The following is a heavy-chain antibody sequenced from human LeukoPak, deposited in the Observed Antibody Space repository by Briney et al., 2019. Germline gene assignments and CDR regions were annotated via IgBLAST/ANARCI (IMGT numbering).Heavy chain of an antibody. V-gene: IGHV3-9*01. CDR1: GFTFDDYA. J-gene: IGHJ1*01. Sequence: GGSLRLSCAASGFTFDDYAIHWVRQAPGKGLEWVSGISWNSGSIGYADSVKGRFTISRDNAKNSLYLQMNSLRAEDTALYYCAKDIGYSSGWPEYFQHWGQGTLVTVSS. CDR3: AKDIGYSSGWPEYFQH. D-gene: IGHD6-19*01. CDR2: ISWNSGSI.